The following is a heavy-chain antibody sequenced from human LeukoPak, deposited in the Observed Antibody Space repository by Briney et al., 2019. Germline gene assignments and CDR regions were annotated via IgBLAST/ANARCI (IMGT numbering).Heavy chain of an antibody. D-gene: IGHD3-16*01. V-gene: IGHV4-34*01. CDR2: ISQSGSA. CDR1: GGSFSGYF. Sequence: PSETLSLTCAVYGGSFSGYFCSWIRQPPGKGLEWIGEISQSGSASSNPSLKGRVTISVDTSKNQFSLKLTSLTAADTAVYYCARGSVGDRLGHWGQGTQVTVSS. CDR3: ARGSVGDRLGH. J-gene: IGHJ4*02.